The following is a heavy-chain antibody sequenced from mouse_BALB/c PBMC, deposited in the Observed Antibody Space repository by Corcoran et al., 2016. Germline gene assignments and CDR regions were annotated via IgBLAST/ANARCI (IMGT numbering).Heavy chain of an antibody. CDR3: AREPRALDY. V-gene: IGHV9-3-1*01. CDR2: INTYTGEP. Sequence: QIQLVECGPELRKPGETVKRSCKASGYSFSNYGMYWVKQAPGRGLKGMGWINTYTGEPTYADDYKGRLAFSLDTSASTAYLQINNLKNEDTATYFCAREPRALDYWGQGTSVTVS. J-gene: IGHJ4*01. CDR1: GYSFSNYG.